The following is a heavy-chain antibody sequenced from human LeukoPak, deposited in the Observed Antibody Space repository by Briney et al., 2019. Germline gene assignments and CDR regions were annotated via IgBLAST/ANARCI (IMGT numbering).Heavy chain of an antibody. J-gene: IGHJ5*02. CDR1: GFTFDDYA. CDR3: ARDLRGYGAKNWFDP. D-gene: IGHD5-12*01. V-gene: IGHV3-9*01. CDR2: ISWDSSSL. Sequence: GGSLRLSCAASGFTFDDYAMHWVRQAPGKGLEWVSGISWDSSSLGYADSVKGRFTISRDNAKNMVYLQMNSLRAEDTGVYYRARDLRGYGAKNWFDPWGQGTLVTVSS.